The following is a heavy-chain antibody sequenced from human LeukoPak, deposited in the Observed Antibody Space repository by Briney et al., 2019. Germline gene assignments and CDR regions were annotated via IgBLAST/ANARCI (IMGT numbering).Heavy chain of an antibody. J-gene: IGHJ3*02. CDR3: AKDLFVVVIRGLAFDI. CDR2: ISGSGGST. CDR1: VFTFSSYA. Sequence: SGGSLRLSCAASVFTFSSYAMSWVRQAPGKGLEWVSAISGSGGSTYYADSVKGRFTISRDNSKNTLYLQMNSLRAEDTAVYYCAKDLFVVVIRGLAFDIWGQGTMVTVSS. V-gene: IGHV3-23*01. D-gene: IGHD3-3*01.